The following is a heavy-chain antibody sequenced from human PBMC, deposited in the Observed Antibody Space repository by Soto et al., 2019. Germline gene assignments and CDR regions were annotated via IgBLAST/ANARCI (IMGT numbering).Heavy chain of an antibody. D-gene: IGHD5-18*01. J-gene: IGHJ6*02. CDR2: INPSSGTT. CDR3: ATGGHNDGYNFYHGMDV. V-gene: IGHV1-46*01. CDR1: GYIFIHCF. Sequence: QVQLVQSGAEMKQPGASVKLSCQASGYIFIHCFMHWVRQAPGQGLEWMGGINPSSGTTTYAQKFQGRVTVTRDTSTSTVYMELSSLTSADTAVYFCATGGHNDGYNFYHGMDVWGQGTTVTVS.